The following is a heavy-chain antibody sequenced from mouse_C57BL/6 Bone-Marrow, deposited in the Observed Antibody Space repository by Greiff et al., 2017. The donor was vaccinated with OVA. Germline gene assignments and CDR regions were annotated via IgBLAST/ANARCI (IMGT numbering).Heavy chain of an antibody. CDR2: IYPRSGNT. J-gene: IGHJ3*01. Sequence: QVHVKQSGAELARPGASVKLSCKASGYTFTSYGISWVKQRTGQGLEWIGEIYPRSGNTYYNEKFKGKATLTADKSSSTAYMEVRSLTTEYSAVYFCARGRGCGPWFAYWGQGTLVTVSA. V-gene: IGHV1-81*01. CDR1: GYTFTSYG. CDR3: ARGRGCGPWFAY.